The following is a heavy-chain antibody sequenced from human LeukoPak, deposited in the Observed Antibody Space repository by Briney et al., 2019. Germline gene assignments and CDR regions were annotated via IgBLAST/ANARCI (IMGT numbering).Heavy chain of an antibody. Sequence: SVKVSCKASGGTFSSYAISWVRQAPGQGREWMGGIIPIFGTANYAQKFQGRVTITADESTSTAYMELSSLRSEDTAVYYCARDYGSGSYSYNWFDPWGQGTLVTVSS. J-gene: IGHJ5*02. V-gene: IGHV1-69*13. CDR1: GGTFSSYA. CDR3: ARDYGSGSYSYNWFDP. CDR2: IIPIFGTA. D-gene: IGHD3-10*01.